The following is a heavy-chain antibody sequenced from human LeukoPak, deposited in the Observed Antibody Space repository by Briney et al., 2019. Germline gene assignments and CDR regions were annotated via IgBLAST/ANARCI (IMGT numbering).Heavy chain of an antibody. Sequence: ASVKVSCKASGYTFTSYYMHWVRQAPGQGLEWMGIINPSGGSTSYAQKFQGRATMTRDTSTSTVYMELSSLRSEDTAVYYCATGSGWHYYFDYWGQGTLVTVSS. J-gene: IGHJ4*02. CDR1: GYTFTSYY. V-gene: IGHV1-46*01. CDR2: INPSGGST. D-gene: IGHD6-19*01. CDR3: ATGSGWHYYFDY.